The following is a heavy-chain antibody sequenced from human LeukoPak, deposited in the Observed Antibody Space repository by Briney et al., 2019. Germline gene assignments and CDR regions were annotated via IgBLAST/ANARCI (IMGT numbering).Heavy chain of an antibody. CDR2: INHSGST. Sequence: PSETLSLTCAVYGGSFSGYYWSWIRQPPGKGLEWIGEINHSGSTNYNPSLKSRVTISVDTSKNQFSLKLSSVTAADTAVYHCARRLAGPTYFDYWGQGTLVTVSS. D-gene: IGHD6-19*01. CDR1: GGSFSGYY. V-gene: IGHV4-34*01. J-gene: IGHJ4*02. CDR3: ARRLAGPTYFDY.